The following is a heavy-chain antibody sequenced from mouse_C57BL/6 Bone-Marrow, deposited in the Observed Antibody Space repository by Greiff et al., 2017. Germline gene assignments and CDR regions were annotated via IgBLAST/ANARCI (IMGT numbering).Heavy chain of an antibody. Sequence: VQLQQPGAELVRPGASVTLSCKASGYTFTDYEMHWVKQTPVHGLEWIGAIDPKTGGTAYNQKFKGKAILTADKPSSTAYMELRSLKSGETDVYYYTREWPYDDWGQGTLVTVSA. CDR1: GYTFTDYE. CDR3: TREWPYDD. CDR2: IDPKTGGT. V-gene: IGHV1-15*01. D-gene: IGHD2-12*01. J-gene: IGHJ3*01.